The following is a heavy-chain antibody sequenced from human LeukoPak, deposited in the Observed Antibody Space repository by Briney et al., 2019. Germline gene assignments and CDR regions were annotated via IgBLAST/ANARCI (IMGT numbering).Heavy chain of an antibody. Sequence: GGSLRLSCAASGFTFSSYSMNWVRQAPGKGLEWVSSISSSSSYIYYADSVKGRFTISRDNAKNSLYLQMNSLRAEDTAVYYCAKVRSPCSSTSCYYDAFDIWGQGTMVTVSS. CDR3: AKVRSPCSSTSCYYDAFDI. D-gene: IGHD2-2*01. CDR1: GFTFSSYS. CDR2: ISSSSSYI. J-gene: IGHJ3*02. V-gene: IGHV3-21*04.